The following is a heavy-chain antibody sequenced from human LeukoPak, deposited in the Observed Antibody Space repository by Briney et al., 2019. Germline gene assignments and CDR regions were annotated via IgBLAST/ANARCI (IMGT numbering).Heavy chain of an antibody. CDR1: GFTFSSYA. V-gene: IGHV3-23*01. CDR3: AKDPIPRIAAAGTGSAY. CDR2: ISGSGGST. J-gene: IGHJ4*02. Sequence: GGSLRLSCAASGFTFSSYAMSWVRQDPGKGLEWVSAISGSGGSTYYADSVKGRFTISRDNSKNTLYLQMNSLRAEDTAVYYCAKDPIPRIAAAGTGSAYWGQGTLVTVSS. D-gene: IGHD6-13*01.